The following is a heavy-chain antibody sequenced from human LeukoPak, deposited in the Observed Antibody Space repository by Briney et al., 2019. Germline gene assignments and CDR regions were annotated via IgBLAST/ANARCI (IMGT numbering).Heavy chain of an antibody. V-gene: IGHV3-23*01. CDR2: ISGSGGST. Sequence: GGSLRLSCAASGFTFSNYVMIWVRQAPGKGLEWVSAISGSGGSTYYADSVKGRFTISRDNSKSTLYLQMNSLRAEDTAVYYCAKDGAYDFSYADWFDPWGQGTLVTVSS. CDR1: GFTFSNYV. CDR3: AKDGAYDFSYADWFDP. J-gene: IGHJ5*02. D-gene: IGHD3-3*01.